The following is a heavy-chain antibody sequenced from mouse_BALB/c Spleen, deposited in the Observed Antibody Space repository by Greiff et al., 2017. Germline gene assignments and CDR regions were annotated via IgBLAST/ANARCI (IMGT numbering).Heavy chain of an antibody. V-gene: IGHV3-2*02. CDR3: ARGRALYYGNYVFDD. CDR1: GYSITSDYA. J-gene: IGHJ2*01. CDR2: ISYSGST. D-gene: IGHD2-1*01. Sequence: EVKLMESGPGLVKPSQSLSLTCTVTGYSITSDYAWNWIRQFPGNKLEWMGYISYSGSTSYNPSLKSRISITRDTSKNQFFLQLNSVTTEDTATYYCARGRALYYGNYVFDDWGQGTTLTVSS.